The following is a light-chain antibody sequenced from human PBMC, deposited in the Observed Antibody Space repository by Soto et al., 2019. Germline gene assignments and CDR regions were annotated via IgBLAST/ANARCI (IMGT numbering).Light chain of an antibody. CDR1: QGLVDNDGYSY. CDR3: MQGTHWPYT. Sequence: VVMTQSPLSMAVTLGAPASVSCRSSQGLVDNDGYSYLSWFHQRPGQSPRRLIYRISTRDSGVPDRISGSGSGTDFTLKISRVEAEDVGVYYCMQGTHWPYTFGQGTHLEI. V-gene: IGKV2-30*01. J-gene: IGKJ2*01. CDR2: RIS.